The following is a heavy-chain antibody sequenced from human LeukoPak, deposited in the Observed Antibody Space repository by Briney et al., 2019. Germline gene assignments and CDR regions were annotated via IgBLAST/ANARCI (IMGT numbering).Heavy chain of an antibody. V-gene: IGHV4-34*01. CDR3: ARELAVAGTIDY. J-gene: IGHJ4*02. D-gene: IGHD6-19*01. CDR1: GGSFSGYY. Sequence: SETLSLTCAVYGGSFSGYYWGWIRQPPGKGLEWIGEINHSGSTNYNPSLKSRVTISVDTSKNQFSLKLSSVTAADTAVYYCARELAVAGTIDYWGQGTLVTVSS. CDR2: INHSGST.